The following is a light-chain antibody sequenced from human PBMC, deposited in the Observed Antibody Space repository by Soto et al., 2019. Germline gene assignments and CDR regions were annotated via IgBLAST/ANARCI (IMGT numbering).Light chain of an antibody. V-gene: IGKV1-13*02. CDR1: QGISSA. CDR2: AAS. J-gene: IGKJ4*01. CDR3: QQYERYSVT. Sequence: IQMTQSPSTLSVSVGDRVTITCRANQGISSALAWYQVKPGKAPKLLIYAASSLHSGVPSRFSGSGSGTEFTLTISSLQPDDFATYYCQQYERYSVTFGGGTKV.